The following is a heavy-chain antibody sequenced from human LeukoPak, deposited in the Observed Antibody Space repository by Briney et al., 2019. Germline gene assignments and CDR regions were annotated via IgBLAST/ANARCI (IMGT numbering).Heavy chain of an antibody. Sequence: GGSLRLSCAASGFTFSGYSMNWVRQAPGKGLEWVSSISSSSSYIYYTDSVKGRFTISRDNAKNSLYLQMNSLRAEDTAVYYCAREGRGSYYFDYWGQGTLVTVSS. D-gene: IGHD1-26*01. CDR1: GFTFSGYS. V-gene: IGHV3-21*01. CDR3: AREGRGSYYFDY. CDR2: ISSSSSYI. J-gene: IGHJ4*02.